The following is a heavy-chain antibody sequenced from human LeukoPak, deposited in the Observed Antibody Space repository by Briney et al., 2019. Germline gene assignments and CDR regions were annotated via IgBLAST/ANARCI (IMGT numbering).Heavy chain of an antibody. V-gene: IGHV3-48*03. Sequence: GGSLRLSCAASGFTFSSFGLNWVRQAPGKGLEWISYISNSGTTVYYAASVRGRFTFSRDNAKNSLYLQMNSLGAEDTAVYYCARDLVSGAYTFDVWGQGTMVTVSS. CDR2: ISNSGTTV. D-gene: IGHD3-16*01. CDR3: ARDLVSGAYTFDV. J-gene: IGHJ3*01. CDR1: GFTFSSFG.